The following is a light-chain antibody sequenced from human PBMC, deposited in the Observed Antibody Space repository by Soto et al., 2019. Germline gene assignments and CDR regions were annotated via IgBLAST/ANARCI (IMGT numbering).Light chain of an antibody. CDR3: QQANSFLS. CDR1: QGISRW. Sequence: DIQMTQSPSSVSASVGDRVTITCRASQGISRWLAWYQQKPGKAPKLLIYGASNLQSGVPSRFSGGASGTDFTLTLTTLQPDDFATYYCQQANSFLSFGGGTKVEIK. CDR2: GAS. V-gene: IGKV1-12*02. J-gene: IGKJ4*01.